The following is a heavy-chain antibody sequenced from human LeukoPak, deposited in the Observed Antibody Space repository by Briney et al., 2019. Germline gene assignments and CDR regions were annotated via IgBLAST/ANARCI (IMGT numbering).Heavy chain of an antibody. Sequence: VGSLRLSCAASGFTFSSYWMSWVRQAPGKGLEWVANIKQDGSEKYYVDSVKGRFTISRDNAKNSLYLQMNSLRAEDTAVYYCARVRIHAYYYDSSGCGWGQGTLFTFSS. CDR2: IKQDGSEK. V-gene: IGHV3-7*01. D-gene: IGHD3-22*01. CDR3: ARVRIHAYYYDSSGCG. CDR1: GFTFSSYW. J-gene: IGHJ4*02.